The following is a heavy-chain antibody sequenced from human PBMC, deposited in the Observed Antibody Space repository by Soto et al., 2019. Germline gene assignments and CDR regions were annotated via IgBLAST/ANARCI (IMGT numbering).Heavy chain of an antibody. CDR3: AKDVYSRVGYTPADP. V-gene: IGHV3-30*18. J-gene: IGHJ5*02. CDR1: GFTFSSYG. D-gene: IGHD5-18*01. Sequence: GGSLRLSCAASGFTFSSYGMHWVRQAPGKGLEWVAVISYDGSNKYYADSVKGRFTISRDNSKNTLYLQMNSLRAEDTAVYYSAKDVYSRVGYTPADPWGRGTLVTVSS. CDR2: ISYDGSNK.